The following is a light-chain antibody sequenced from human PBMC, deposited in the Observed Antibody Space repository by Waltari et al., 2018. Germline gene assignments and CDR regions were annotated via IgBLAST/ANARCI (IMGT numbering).Light chain of an antibody. CDR1: SGHSSDV. CDR2: VNRDGSH. J-gene: IGLJ3*02. Sequence: QLVLTQSPSASASLGASVKLTCTLSSGHSSDVIAWHQQQPEKGPRYLMKVNRDGSHSTGDDIPDRFSGSGSGAERYLTISSLQSEDEADYYCQTGGHGTWVFGGGTKLTVL. CDR3: QTGGHGTWV. V-gene: IGLV4-69*01.